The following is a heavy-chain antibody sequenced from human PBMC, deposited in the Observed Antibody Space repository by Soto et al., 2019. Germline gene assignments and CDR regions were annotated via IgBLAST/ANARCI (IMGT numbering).Heavy chain of an antibody. V-gene: IGHV3-48*01. CDR2: ISSSSSTI. Sequence: GGSLRLSCAASGFTFSSYSMNWVRQAPGKGLEWVSYISSSSSTIYYADSVKGRFTISRDNAKNSLYLQMNSLRAEDTAVYYCARDLASVTPILSRYFDYWGQGTLVTV. CDR1: GFTFSSYS. D-gene: IGHD4-17*01. CDR3: ARDLASVTPILSRYFDY. J-gene: IGHJ4*02.